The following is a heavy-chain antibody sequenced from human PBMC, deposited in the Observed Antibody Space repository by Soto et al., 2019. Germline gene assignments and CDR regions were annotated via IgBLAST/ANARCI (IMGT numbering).Heavy chain of an antibody. CDR2: IYYSGST. Sequence: QVQLQESGPGLVKPSQTLSLTCTVSGGSISSGGYYWSWIRQHPGKGLEWIGYIYYSGSTYYNPSLKSRVTISVDPSKNQCSLKLSSVTAADTAVYYCARAGITMVRGDPLGWFDPWGQGTLVTVSS. D-gene: IGHD3-10*01. CDR1: GGSISSGGYY. J-gene: IGHJ5*02. V-gene: IGHV4-31*03. CDR3: ARAGITMVRGDPLGWFDP.